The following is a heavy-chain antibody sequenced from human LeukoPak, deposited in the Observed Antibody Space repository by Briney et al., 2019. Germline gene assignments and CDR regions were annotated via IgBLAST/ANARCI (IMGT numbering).Heavy chain of an antibody. D-gene: IGHD3-22*01. V-gene: IGHV4-59*01. J-gene: IGHJ5*02. CDR3: ARVGYYYDSSGYYRYNWFDP. CDR2: IYYSGST. CDR1: GCSISSYY. Sequence: SETLSLTCTVSGCSISSYYLSWIRQPPGKGLEWIGYIYYSGSTNYNPSLKSRVTKSVDTSKNQFSLKLSSVTAADTAVYYCARVGYYYDSSGYYRYNWFDPWGQGTLVTVSS.